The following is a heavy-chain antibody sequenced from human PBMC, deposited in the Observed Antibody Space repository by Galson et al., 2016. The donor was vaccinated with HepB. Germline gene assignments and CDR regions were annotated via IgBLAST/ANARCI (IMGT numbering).Heavy chain of an antibody. Sequence: SLRLSCAASGFTFNNYWMSWVRQAPGKGLEWVANIKQNGREKDYVDSVKGRFTISRENAKNSLYLQMNSLRAEDTAVYYCARAYHPYDSSGYHFDFWGQGTLVTVSS. J-gene: IGHJ4*02. CDR1: GFTFNNYW. CDR3: ARAYHPYDSSGYHFDF. CDR2: IKQNGREK. V-gene: IGHV3-7*03. D-gene: IGHD3-22*01.